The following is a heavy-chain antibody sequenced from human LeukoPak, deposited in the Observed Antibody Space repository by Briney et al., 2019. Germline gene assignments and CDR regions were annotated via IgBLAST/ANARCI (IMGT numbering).Heavy chain of an antibody. CDR1: GGSISSSNW. J-gene: IGHJ4*02. D-gene: IGHD4-17*01. CDR3: ATTDYYGDYSY. V-gene: IGHV4-4*02. Sequence: PSETLSLTCAVSGGSISSSNWWSWVRQPPGKGLEWIGEIYHSGSTNYNPSLKSRVTISVDTSKNQFSLKLSSVTAADTAVYYCATTDYYGDYSYWGQGTLVTVSS. CDR2: IYHSGST.